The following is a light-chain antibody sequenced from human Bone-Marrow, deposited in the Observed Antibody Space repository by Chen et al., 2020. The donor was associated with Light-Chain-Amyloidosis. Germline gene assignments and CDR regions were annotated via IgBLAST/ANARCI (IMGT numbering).Light chain of an antibody. CDR3: QQYGNSPLT. Sequence: ELVLTQSPGTLSLSPGEGANLSCRASQTISSNYLTWYQQKFGQAPRLLIYGSSSRATGIPDRFTGSGSGTDFTLTINRLEPEDFAMYYCQQYGNSPLTFGGGTKVEIK. V-gene: IGKV3-20*01. CDR2: GSS. CDR1: QTISSNY. J-gene: IGKJ4*01.